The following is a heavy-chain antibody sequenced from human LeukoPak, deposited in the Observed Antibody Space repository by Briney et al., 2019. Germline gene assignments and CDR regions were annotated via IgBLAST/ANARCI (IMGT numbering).Heavy chain of an antibody. V-gene: IGHV1-8*01. Sequence: ASVKVSCKASGYTFTSYDINWVRQPTGKGLEGMGWKNPTSGRTGFAKSFQGRLTMTTDTSTSTAYMELSSLTSEDTAVYYCARGPVKTHGMDVWGQGTTVTVSS. CDR1: GYTFTSYD. CDR3: ARGPVKTHGMDV. J-gene: IGHJ6*02. CDR2: KNPTSGRT.